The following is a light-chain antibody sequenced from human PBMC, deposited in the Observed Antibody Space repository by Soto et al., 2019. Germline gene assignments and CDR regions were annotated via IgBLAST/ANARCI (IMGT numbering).Light chain of an antibody. CDR2: LGS. CDR1: QSLLHSNGYNY. J-gene: IGKJ4*01. Sequence: DLVMTQSPLSLPVTPGEPASISCRSSQSLLHSNGYNYLDWYLQKPGQSPQLLIYLGSNRASGVPDRFSGSGSGTDFTLKISRVEAEDVGVYYCMQALQTRLTFGGGTKVELK. CDR3: MQALQTRLT. V-gene: IGKV2-28*01.